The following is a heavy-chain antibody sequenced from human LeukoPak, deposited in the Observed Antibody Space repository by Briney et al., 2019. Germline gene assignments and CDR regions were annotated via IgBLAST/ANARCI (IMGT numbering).Heavy chain of an antibody. Sequence: GGSLRLSCAASGFTFSSYWMSWVRQAPGKGLEWVANIKQDGSEKYYVGSVKGRFTISRDNAKNSLYLQVNSLRADDTAVYYCARSTMTASYYYMDVWGKGTTVTVSS. CDR2: IKQDGSEK. CDR1: GFTFSSYW. D-gene: IGHD2-21*02. J-gene: IGHJ6*03. CDR3: ARSTMTASYYYMDV. V-gene: IGHV3-7*01.